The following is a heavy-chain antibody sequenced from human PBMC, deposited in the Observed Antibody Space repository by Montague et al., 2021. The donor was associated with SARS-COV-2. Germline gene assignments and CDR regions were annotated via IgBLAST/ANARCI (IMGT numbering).Heavy chain of an antibody. J-gene: IGHJ2*01. CDR3: ARDPGYTSFTRWYFDL. V-gene: IGHV4-61*02. CDR1: GGSINTGGYY. CDR2: IYSSGST. D-gene: IGHD5-18*01. Sequence: TRSLTCSVSGGSINTGGYYWNWIRQSAGKGVEWIGRIYSSGSTNSRPSLKSRVTISLDTSKNQFSLWLSSVTAADTAVYYCARDPGYTSFTRWYFDLWGPGTLVTVSS.